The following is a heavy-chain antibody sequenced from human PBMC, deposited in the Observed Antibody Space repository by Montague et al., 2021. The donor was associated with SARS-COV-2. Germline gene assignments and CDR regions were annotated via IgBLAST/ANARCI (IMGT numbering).Heavy chain of an antibody. V-gene: IGHV4-59*12. CDR3: ARIERGFWRDLAVFDV. J-gene: IGHJ3*01. D-gene: IGHD3-3*01. Sequence: SETLSLTCSVSGVSITNYYWSWIRQFPGKELEWIGTVSNTGSTNKNPSLMSRVTISRDTSSGQVSMRLRSVTAADTAFYFCARIERGFWRDLAVFDVWGPGTLVTVSS. CDR2: VSNTGST. CDR1: GVSITNYY.